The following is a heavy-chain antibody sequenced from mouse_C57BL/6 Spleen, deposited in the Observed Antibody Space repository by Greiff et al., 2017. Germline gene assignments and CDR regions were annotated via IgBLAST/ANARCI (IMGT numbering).Heavy chain of an antibody. J-gene: IGHJ4*01. CDR3: ARSGYGSSYDYAMDY. CDR1: GYTFTSYW. V-gene: IGHV1-59*01. D-gene: IGHD1-1*01. CDR2: IDPSDSYT. Sequence: QVQLKQPGAELVRPGTSVKLSCKASGYTFTSYWMHWVKQRPGQGLEWIGVIDPSDSYTNYNQKFKGKATLTVDTSSSTAYMQLSSLTSEDSAVYYCARSGYGSSYDYAMDYWGQGTSVTVSS.